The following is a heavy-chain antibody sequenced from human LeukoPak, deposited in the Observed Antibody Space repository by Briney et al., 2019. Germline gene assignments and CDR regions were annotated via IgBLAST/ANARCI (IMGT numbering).Heavy chain of an antibody. V-gene: IGHV3-11*04. CDR3: ARDRFGGSRTYDSSGCWSY. CDR1: GFIFSDYY. Sequence: PGGSLRLSCAASGFIFSDYYMSWIRQAPGKGLEWVSYISSSGSTMYYTDSVKGRFTISRDNAKDSLYLQMNSLRAEDTAVYYCARDRFGGSRTYDSSGCWSYWGQGTLVTVSS. CDR2: ISSSGSTM. D-gene: IGHD3-22*01. J-gene: IGHJ4*02.